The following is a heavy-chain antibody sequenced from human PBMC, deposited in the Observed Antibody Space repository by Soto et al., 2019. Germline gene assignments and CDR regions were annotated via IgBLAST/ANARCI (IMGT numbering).Heavy chain of an antibody. V-gene: IGHV3-23*01. D-gene: IGHD2-15*01. CDR1: GFDFSSNS. J-gene: IGHJ5*02. CDR3: SKWSGFGDA. CDR2: VRRGGDIT. Sequence: EVQLLESGGGLVQPGGSLRLSCVASGFDFSSNSMTWASQAPGKGLEWVGGVRRGGDITFYRDSVKGRFTISRDISKKTLFLQMNSLRVEDTATYFCSKWSGFGDAWGQGTLVTVSS.